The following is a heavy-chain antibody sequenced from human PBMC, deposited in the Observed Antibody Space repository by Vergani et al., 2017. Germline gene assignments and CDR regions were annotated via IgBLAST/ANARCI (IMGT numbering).Heavy chain of an antibody. CDR3: ARDGRNIPLWGFSGISHDATHS. D-gene: IGHD1-26*01. V-gene: IGHV4-61*02. CDR2: IYTSGST. CDR1: GGSISSGSYY. J-gene: IGHJ3*02. Sequence: QVQLQESGPGLVKPSQTLSLTCTVSGGSISSGSYYWSWIRQPAGKGLEWIGRIYTSGSTNYNPFLKSRVTMSVDTPKNQFSLKLSSVTAADTAVYYCARDGRNIPLWGFSGISHDATHSWSQATMVTVYS.